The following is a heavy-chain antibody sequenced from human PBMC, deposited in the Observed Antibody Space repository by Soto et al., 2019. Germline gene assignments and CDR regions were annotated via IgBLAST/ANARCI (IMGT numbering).Heavy chain of an antibody. CDR3: ARAIWYDSTTDAYYIKS. Sequence: ASVKVSCKASGYTFSTADINWVRQASGQGLEWMGWMSPNSGSTYSVEKFKGRVTMTSNTSISTAYLEVRSLRSEDTAVYFCARAIWYDSTTDAYYIKSWGQGTLVTVSS. J-gene: IGHJ5*02. D-gene: IGHD3-16*01. V-gene: IGHV1-8*01. CDR1: GYTFSTAD. CDR2: MSPNSGST.